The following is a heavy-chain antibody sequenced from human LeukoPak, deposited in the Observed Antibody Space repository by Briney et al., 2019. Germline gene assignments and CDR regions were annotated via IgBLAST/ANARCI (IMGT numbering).Heavy chain of an antibody. CDR1: GDSIGSSSYY. V-gene: IGHV4-39*07. D-gene: IGHD2-15*01. Sequence: PSETLSLTCTVSGDSIGSSSYYWGWIRQPPGKGLEWIGSFSYSGSTYYNPSLKSRVTISVDTSKNQFSLKLSSVTAADTAVYYCARDRTVVVVVAATQAHWFDPWGQGTLVTVSS. CDR2: FSYSGST. J-gene: IGHJ5*02. CDR3: ARDRTVVVVVAATQAHWFDP.